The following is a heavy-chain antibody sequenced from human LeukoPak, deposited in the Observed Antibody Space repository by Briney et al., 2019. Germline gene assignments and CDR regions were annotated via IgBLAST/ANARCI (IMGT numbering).Heavy chain of an antibody. CDR2: VYYSGST. D-gene: IGHD3-3*01. V-gene: IGHV4-59*12. Sequence: SETLSLTCTVSCASIRSNYWSWIRQPPGKGLEWIGYVYYSGSTNYNPSLKSRVTISVDTSKNQFSLKLSSVTAADTSVYYCARLTKDYYYGMDVWGQGTTVTVSS. CDR1: CASIRSNY. CDR3: ARLTKDYYYGMDV. J-gene: IGHJ6*02.